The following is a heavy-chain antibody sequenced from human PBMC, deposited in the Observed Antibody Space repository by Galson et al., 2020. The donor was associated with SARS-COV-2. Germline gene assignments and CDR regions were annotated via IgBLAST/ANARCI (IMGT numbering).Heavy chain of an antibody. CDR3: ARGRDGYRSPFDY. D-gene: IGHD5-12*01. J-gene: IGHJ4*02. Sequence: GESLKISCKGSGYSFTNSWIAWVRQMPGKGLEWMGNIYPGDSDTRYSPSFQGQVTISADKSINTAYLQWSSLKASDTAIYYCARGRDGYRSPFDYWGQGSLVTVSS. CDR1: GYSFTNSW. CDR2: IYPGDSDT. V-gene: IGHV5-51*01.